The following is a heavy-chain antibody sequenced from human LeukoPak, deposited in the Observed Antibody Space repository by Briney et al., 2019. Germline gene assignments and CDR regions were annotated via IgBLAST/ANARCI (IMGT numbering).Heavy chain of an antibody. Sequence: GGSLRLSCAASGLTFSSYAMSWVRQAPGKGLEWVSAISGSGGSTYYADSVKGRFTISRDNSKNTLYLQMNSLRAEDTAVYYCANLAGYCSSTSCFYWFDPWGQGTLVTVSS. CDR3: ANLAGYCSSTSCFYWFDP. V-gene: IGHV3-23*01. D-gene: IGHD2-2*01. CDR2: ISGSGGST. CDR1: GLTFSSYA. J-gene: IGHJ5*02.